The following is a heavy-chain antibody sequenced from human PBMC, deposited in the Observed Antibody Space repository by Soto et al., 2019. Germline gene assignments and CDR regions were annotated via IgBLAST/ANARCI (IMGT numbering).Heavy chain of an antibody. CDR3: ARRHSTDCSNGVCSFFYNHEMDV. D-gene: IGHD2-8*01. Sequence: ASVEVSCKASGYSFTDYHIHWVRQAPGQGLEWLGRINPKSGGTSTAQKFQGWVTMTRDRSISTVYMELTRLRSDDTAVYFCARRHSTDCSNGVCSFFYNHEMDVWAKGPRSPSP. J-gene: IGHJ6*02. CDR2: INPKSGGT. CDR1: GYSFTDYH. V-gene: IGHV1-2*04.